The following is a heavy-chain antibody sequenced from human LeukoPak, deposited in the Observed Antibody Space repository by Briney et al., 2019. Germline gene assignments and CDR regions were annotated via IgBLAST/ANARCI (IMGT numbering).Heavy chain of an antibody. J-gene: IGHJ6*02. D-gene: IGHD3-9*01. CDR3: ARRPVRYFDWLPYYGMDV. CDR2: INHSGSN. CDR1: GGSFSGYY. V-gene: IGHV4-34*01. Sequence: PSETLSLTCAVYGGSFSGYYWSWIRQPPGKGLEWIGEINHSGSNNYNPSLKSRVTISVDTSKNQFSLKLSSVTAADTAVYYCARRPVRYFDWLPYYGMDVWGQGTTVTVSS.